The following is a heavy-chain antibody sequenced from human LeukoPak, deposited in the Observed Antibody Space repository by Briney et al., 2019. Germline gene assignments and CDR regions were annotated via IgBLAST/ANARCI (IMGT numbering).Heavy chain of an antibody. CDR2: MNPNSGNT. CDR3: ARRSFLRLGYYMDV. D-gene: IGHD3-16*01. J-gene: IGHJ6*03. Sequence: ASVKVSCKASGGTFSSYGINWVRQATGQGLEWMGWMNPNSGNTGYAQKFQGRVTITRNTSISTAYMELSSLRSEDTAVYYCARRSFLRLGYYMDVWGKGTTVTVSS. CDR1: GGTFSSYG. V-gene: IGHV1-8*03.